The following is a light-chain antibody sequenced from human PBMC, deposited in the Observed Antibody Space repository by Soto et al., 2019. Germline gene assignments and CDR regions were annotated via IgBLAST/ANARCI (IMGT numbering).Light chain of an antibody. CDR3: QQYGSSPYT. CDR1: QSVSSNY. J-gene: IGKJ2*01. V-gene: IGKV3-20*01. CDR2: GAS. Sequence: EIVLTQSPGTLSLSPGERAALSCRASQSVSSNYLAWYQQKPGQAPRLLFYGASSRATGIPDRFSGSGSGTDFTLTISRLEPEDFAVYYCQQYGSSPYTFGQGTKLEIK.